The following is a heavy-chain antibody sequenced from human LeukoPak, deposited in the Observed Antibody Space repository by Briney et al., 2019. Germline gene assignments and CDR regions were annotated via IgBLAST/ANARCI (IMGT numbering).Heavy chain of an antibody. CDR3: ARVKTMVRGIMGMDV. V-gene: IGHV3-23*01. J-gene: IGHJ6*02. CDR2: ISGSGGST. CDR1: GFTFSSYA. D-gene: IGHD3-10*01. Sequence: GGSLRLSCAASGFTFSSYAMSWVRQAPGKGLEWVSAISGSGGSTYYADSVKGRFTISRDNSKNTLYLQMNSLRAEDTAVYYCARVKTMVRGIMGMDVWGQGTTVTVSS.